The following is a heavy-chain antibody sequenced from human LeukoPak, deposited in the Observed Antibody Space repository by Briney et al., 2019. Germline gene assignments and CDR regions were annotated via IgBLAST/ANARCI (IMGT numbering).Heavy chain of an antibody. Sequence: PGGSLRLSCAASGFNFNNYDMHWVRQAPGKGLEWVSALGSAGDTYYPDSVRGRFTISRDNSKNTLYLQMNSLRSEDTAVYYCARDKGQQLVLDDYWGQGTLVTVSS. D-gene: IGHD6-13*01. CDR1: GFNFNNYD. CDR2: LGSAGDT. CDR3: ARDKGQQLVLDDY. J-gene: IGHJ4*02. V-gene: IGHV3-13*01.